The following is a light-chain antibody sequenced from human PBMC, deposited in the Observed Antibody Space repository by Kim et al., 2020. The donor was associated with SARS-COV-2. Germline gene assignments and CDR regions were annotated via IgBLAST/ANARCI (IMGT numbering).Light chain of an antibody. CDR2: KAS. CDR1: QSISNW. J-gene: IGKJ1*01. V-gene: IGKV1-5*03. Sequence: SASVGDRVTITCRASQSISNWLAWYQQTPGKAPKLLIYKASDFESAVPSRFSGTGSGTEFTLTISSLQTDDFATYYCQQYYTYWTFGQGTKVDIK. CDR3: QQYYTYWT.